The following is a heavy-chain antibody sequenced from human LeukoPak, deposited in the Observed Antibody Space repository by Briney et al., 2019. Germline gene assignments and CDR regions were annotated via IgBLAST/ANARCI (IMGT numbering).Heavy chain of an antibody. CDR3: TRGSRPRYSTNGVCPDRY. Sequence: GGSLRLSCTASGFTFGDYAMSWVRQAPGKGLEWVGFIRSKAYGGTTEYAASVKGRFTISRDDSKSIAYLQMNSLKTEDTAVYYCTRGSRPRYSTNGVCPDRYWGQGTLVTVSS. V-gene: IGHV3-49*04. CDR1: GFTFGDYA. J-gene: IGHJ4*02. D-gene: IGHD2-8*01. CDR2: IRSKAYGGTT.